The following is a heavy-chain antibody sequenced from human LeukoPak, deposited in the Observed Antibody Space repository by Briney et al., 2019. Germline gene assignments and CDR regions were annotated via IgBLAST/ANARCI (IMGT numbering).Heavy chain of an antibody. D-gene: IGHD5-12*01. CDR1: GVSISNYY. Sequence: SETLSLTCTGSGVSISNYYWSWIRQPPGKGLEWSGYIYYSGNSNYNPSPQSRLTISADTTKTHVSLKLRYVTPADTAVYYCESGYSAYDAHFDYWGQGTPVTVSS. CDR2: IYYSGNS. J-gene: IGHJ4*02. CDR3: ESGYSAYDAHFDY. V-gene: IGHV4-59*01.